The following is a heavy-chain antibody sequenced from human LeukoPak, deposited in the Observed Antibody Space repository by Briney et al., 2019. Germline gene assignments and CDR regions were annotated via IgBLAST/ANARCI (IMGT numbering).Heavy chain of an antibody. D-gene: IGHD2-15*01. Sequence: SETLSLTCAVYGGSFSGYYWSWIRQPPGKGLEWIGSIYHSGSTYYNPSLKSRVTISVDTSKNQFSLKLSSVTAADTAVYYCASPPIRGYCSGGSCYLRGFDYWGQGTLVTVSS. J-gene: IGHJ4*02. CDR2: IYHSGST. CDR1: GGSFSGYY. V-gene: IGHV4-34*01. CDR3: ASPPIRGYCSGGSCYLRGFDY.